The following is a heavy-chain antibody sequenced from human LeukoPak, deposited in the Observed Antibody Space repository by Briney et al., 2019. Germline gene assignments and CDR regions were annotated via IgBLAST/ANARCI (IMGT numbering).Heavy chain of an antibody. CDR1: GGSISSGGYY. V-gene: IGHV4-31*03. D-gene: IGHD3-22*01. J-gene: IGHJ6*02. CDR2: IYYSGST. CDR3: AGETYYYDSSAEAPYYYYGMNV. Sequence: SETPSLTCTVSGGSISSGGYYWSWIRQHPGKGLEWIGYIYYSGSTYYNPSLKSRVTISVDTSKSQFSLKLSSVTAADTAVYYCAGETYYYDSSAEAPYYYYGMNVWGQGTTVTVSS.